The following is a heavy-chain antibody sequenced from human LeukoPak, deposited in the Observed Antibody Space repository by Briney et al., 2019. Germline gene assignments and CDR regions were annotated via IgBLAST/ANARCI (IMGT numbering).Heavy chain of an antibody. V-gene: IGHV4-4*07. J-gene: IGHJ3*02. CDR2: IYISGST. D-gene: IGHD3-3*01. CDR3: ARSWSGSVTAADI. Sequence: PETLSLTCTVSGGSISGHYWTWIRQPAGKGLEWIGRIYISGSTSYNPSLKSRVTMSVDTSKNQFSLKLTSVTAADTAMYYCARSWSGSVTAADIWGQGTMVTVS. CDR1: GGSISGHY.